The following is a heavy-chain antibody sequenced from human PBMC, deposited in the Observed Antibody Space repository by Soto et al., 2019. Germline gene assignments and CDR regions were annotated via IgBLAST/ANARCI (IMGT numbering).Heavy chain of an antibody. J-gene: IGHJ6*02. V-gene: IGHV4-30-4*01. CDR3: ARDYVLRYFDWFSALYGMDV. CDR2: IYYSGST. CDR1: GGSISSGDYY. Sequence: PSETLSLTCTVSGGSISSGDYYWSWIRQPPGKGLEWIGYIYYSGSTYYNPSLKSRVTISVDTSKNQFSLKLSSVTAADTAVYYCARDYVLRYFDWFSALYGMDVWGQGTTVTVSS. D-gene: IGHD3-9*01.